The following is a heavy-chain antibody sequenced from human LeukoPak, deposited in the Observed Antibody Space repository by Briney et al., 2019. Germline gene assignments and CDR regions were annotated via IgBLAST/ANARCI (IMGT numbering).Heavy chain of an antibody. Sequence: TSETLSLTCSVSGDSIRDDYWSWIRQPPEKGLEWIGCIYYSGNTYYNPSLKSRVTISVDTSKNQFSLKLNSVTAADTAVYYCARGRARPWASWFDSWGQGTLVTVSS. CDR1: GDSIRDDY. V-gene: IGHV4-59*01. D-gene: IGHD7-27*01. J-gene: IGHJ5*01. CDR2: IYYSGNT. CDR3: ARGRARPWASWFDS.